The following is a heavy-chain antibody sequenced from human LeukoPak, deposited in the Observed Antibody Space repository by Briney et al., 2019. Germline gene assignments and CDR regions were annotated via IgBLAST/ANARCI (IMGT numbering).Heavy chain of an antibody. Sequence: PGGSLRLSCAASGFTFNTYSMNWVRQAPGKGLEWVSSISSSSSYIYYADSVKGRFTISRDNAKNSLYLQMNSLRAEDTAVYYCARGAWSENPFDYWGQGTLVTVSS. CDR3: ARGAWSENPFDY. CDR1: GFTFNTYS. CDR2: ISSSSSYI. D-gene: IGHD1-14*01. V-gene: IGHV3-21*06. J-gene: IGHJ4*02.